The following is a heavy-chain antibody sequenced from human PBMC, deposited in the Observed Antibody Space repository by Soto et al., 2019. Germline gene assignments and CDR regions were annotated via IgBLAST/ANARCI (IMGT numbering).Heavy chain of an antibody. D-gene: IGHD1-7*01. CDR3: ARDRIIGTSYSDY. Sequence: SETLSLTCTVSSGSINSFYWSWIRQPAGKGLEWIGRIHSSGTTNYNPSLKSRVTMSVDTSRNQFSLKLTSVAAADTAVYYCARDRIIGTSYSDYWGQGVLVTVSS. CDR2: IHSSGTT. J-gene: IGHJ4*02. CDR1: SGSINSFY. V-gene: IGHV4-4*07.